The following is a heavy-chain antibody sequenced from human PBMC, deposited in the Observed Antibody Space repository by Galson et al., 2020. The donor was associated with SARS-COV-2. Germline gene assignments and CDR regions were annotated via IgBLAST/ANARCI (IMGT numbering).Heavy chain of an antibody. V-gene: IGHV3-30-3*01. Sequence: GGSLRLSCAASGFTFSSYAMHWVRQATGKGLEWVAVISYDASNKYYADSVKGRFTISRDNSKNTLYLQMNSLRAEDTAVYYCARDPYSSGWETYWYFDLWGRGTLVTVSS. CDR1: GFTFSSYA. D-gene: IGHD6-19*01. J-gene: IGHJ2*01. CDR2: ISYDASNK. CDR3: ARDPYSSGWETYWYFDL.